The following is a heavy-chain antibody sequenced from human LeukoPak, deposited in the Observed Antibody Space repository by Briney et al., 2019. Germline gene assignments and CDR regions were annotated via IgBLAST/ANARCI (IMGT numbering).Heavy chain of an antibody. CDR2: ISSSSSYI. CDR1: GFTFSSYS. V-gene: IGHV3-21*01. CDR3: ARVTGTPQSLQH. J-gene: IGHJ1*01. D-gene: IGHD1-7*01. Sequence: GGSLRLSCAASGFTFSSYSMNWVRQAPGKGLEWVSFISSSSSYIYYADSVKGRFTISRDNAKNSLYLQMNSLRAEDTAVYYCARVTGTPQSLQHWGQGTLVTVSS.